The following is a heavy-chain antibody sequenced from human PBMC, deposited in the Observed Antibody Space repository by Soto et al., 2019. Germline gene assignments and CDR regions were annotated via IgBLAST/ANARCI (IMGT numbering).Heavy chain of an antibody. CDR3: AGRPTYYGSGAYYYY. Sequence: PSETLSLTCAVYGGSFSGYYWTWIRQPPGTGLEWIGEINHSGSTHYNPSLRSRLTISVDTSKNQFSLKLSSLTAADTAVYYCAGRPTYYGSGAYYYYWDQGTLVTVSS. CDR2: INHSGST. CDR1: GGSFSGYY. V-gene: IGHV4-34*01. J-gene: IGHJ4*02. D-gene: IGHD3-22*01.